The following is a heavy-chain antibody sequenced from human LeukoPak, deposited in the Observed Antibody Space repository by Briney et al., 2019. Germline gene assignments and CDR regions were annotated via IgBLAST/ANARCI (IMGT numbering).Heavy chain of an antibody. J-gene: IGHJ5*02. V-gene: IGHV4-39*07. Sequence: SETLSLTCTVSGVSISSGHYYWAWIRQPPGRGLECIASVLYSGSTYYDPSFNGRVTLSVDTSKNQFSLRLSSVTAADTAIYHCARHTIDTTLGGVPDYFDAWGQGTPVTVSS. CDR2: VLYSGST. CDR1: GVSISSGHYY. D-gene: IGHD3-16*01. CDR3: ARHTIDTTLGGVPDYFDA.